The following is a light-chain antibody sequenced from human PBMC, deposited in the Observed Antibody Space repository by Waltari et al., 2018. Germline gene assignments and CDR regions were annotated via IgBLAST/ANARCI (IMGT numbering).Light chain of an antibody. CDR3: ATRDEGPTVV. CDR2: FTH. Sequence: QSVLTQPPSASGTPGQSVTISCSGIISNIGTHYVYWYQQPPGPAPKLLTYFTHQRPSGVPDLFSASKSGTAASLAISGLRFEDEADYYCATRDEGPTVVFGGGTKLTVL. J-gene: IGLJ2*01. V-gene: IGLV1-47*02. CDR1: ISNIGTHY.